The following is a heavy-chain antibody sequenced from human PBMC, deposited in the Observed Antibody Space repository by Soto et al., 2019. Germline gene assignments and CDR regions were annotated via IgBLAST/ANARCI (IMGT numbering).Heavy chain of an antibody. CDR2: ISGSGDRT. CDR3: AKDLRGSTSCYGCDFDY. D-gene: IGHD2-2*01. V-gene: IGHV3-23*01. J-gene: IGHJ4*02. Sequence: EVQLLESGGGLVQPGGSLRLSCAASGFTFSSYAMSWVRQAPGKGLEWVSSISGSGDRTYYGDYVKGRSTISRDNSTNTVYVQMKSLRAADTAVYYCAKDLRGSTSCYGCDFDYWGQGTLVTVSS. CDR1: GFTFSSYA.